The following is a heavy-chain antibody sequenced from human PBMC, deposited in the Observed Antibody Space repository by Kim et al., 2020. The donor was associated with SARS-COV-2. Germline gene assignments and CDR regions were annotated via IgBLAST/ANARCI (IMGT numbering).Heavy chain of an antibody. CDR2: ISGSGGST. J-gene: IGHJ4*02. CDR1: GFTFSSYA. CDR3: AKFTPPVHFDY. Sequence: GGSLRLSCAASGFTFSSYAMSWVRQAPGKGLEWVSAISGSGGSTYYADSVKGRFTISRDNSKNTLYLQMNSLRTEDTVVYYRAKFTPPVHFDYWGQGTLVTVSS. D-gene: IGHD1-1*01. V-gene: IGHV3-23*01.